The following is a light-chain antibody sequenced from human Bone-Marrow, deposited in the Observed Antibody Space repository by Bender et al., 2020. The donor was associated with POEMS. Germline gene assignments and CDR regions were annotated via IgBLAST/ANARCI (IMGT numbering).Light chain of an antibody. CDR1: SSNIGNHG. J-gene: IGLJ3*02. CDR2: YDD. V-gene: IGLV1-36*01. Sequence: QSVVTQPPSLSEAPRQRVTIPCSGSSSNIGNHGVNWYQQLPGEAPKLLIYYDDLLTPGVSDRFSASKSGTSASLAISELQSEDGALFYCSAWDDSLSGWVVGGGTKLTVL. CDR3: SAWDDSLSGWV.